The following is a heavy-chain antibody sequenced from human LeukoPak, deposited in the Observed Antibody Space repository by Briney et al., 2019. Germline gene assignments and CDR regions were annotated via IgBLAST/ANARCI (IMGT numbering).Heavy chain of an antibody. V-gene: IGHV4-30-2*01. CDR1: GGSISSGGYY. D-gene: IGHD1-14*01. Sequence: SETLSLTCTVSGGSISSGGYYWSWIRQPPGKGLEWIGYIYHSGSTYYNPSLKSRVTISVDRSKNQFSLKLSSVTAADTAVYYCAVEARLGYYFDYWGQGALVTVSS. J-gene: IGHJ4*02. CDR3: AVEARLGYYFDY. CDR2: IYHSGST.